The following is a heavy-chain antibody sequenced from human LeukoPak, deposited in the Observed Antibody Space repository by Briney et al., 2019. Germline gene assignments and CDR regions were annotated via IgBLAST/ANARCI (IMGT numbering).Heavy chain of an antibody. V-gene: IGHV4-59*11. Sequence: PSETLSLTCTVSGASISSRYWSWVRQPPGKGLEWIGDFSYSGSTNYNPSLKSRVTISADTSKNQFSLKLSSVTAADTAVYYCARAGGVHDTPMDLDYWGQGILVTVSS. D-gene: IGHD5-18*01. CDR3: ARAGGVHDTPMDLDY. CDR2: FSYSGST. CDR1: GASISSRY. J-gene: IGHJ4*02.